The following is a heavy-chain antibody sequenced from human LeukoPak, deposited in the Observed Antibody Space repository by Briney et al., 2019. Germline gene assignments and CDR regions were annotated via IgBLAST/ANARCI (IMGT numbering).Heavy chain of an antibody. CDR3: ASHGGHDYFDN. Sequence: GGSLRLSCVASGFTFSDFSDYYMSWIRQAAGEGLENISYISIISGYTRYADSVKGRFTITRDNAKKSMYLQMKSLTVEDTAVYYCASHGGHDYFDNWGQGTLVTVSS. D-gene: IGHD3-10*01. CDR1: GFTFSDFSDYY. J-gene: IGHJ4*02. CDR2: ISIISGYT. V-gene: IGHV3-11*06.